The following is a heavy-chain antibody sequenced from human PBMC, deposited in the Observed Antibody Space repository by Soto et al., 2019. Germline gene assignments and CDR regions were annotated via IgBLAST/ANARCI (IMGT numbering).Heavy chain of an antibody. CDR2: IKSKTDGGTT. Sequence: GGSLRLSCAGSGFTFSNAWMSWVRQAPGKGLEWVGRIKSKTDGGTTDYGAPVKGKFTISRDDSKNTLYLQMNSLKTEDTAVYYSTIPYRSSHYWGQGTLVTVSS. V-gene: IGHV3-15*01. CDR3: TIPYRSSHY. J-gene: IGHJ4*02. CDR1: GFTFSNAW. D-gene: IGHD6-6*01.